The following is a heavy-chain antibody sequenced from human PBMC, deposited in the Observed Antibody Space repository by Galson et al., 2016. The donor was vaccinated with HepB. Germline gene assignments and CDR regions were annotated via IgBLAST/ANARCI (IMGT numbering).Heavy chain of an antibody. V-gene: IGHV3-33*01. CDR2: IWYDGVNT. CDR1: GFTLSSYG. Sequence: SLRLSCAASGFTLSSYGIHWVRQAPGKGLEWVAVIWYDGVNTYYADSVKGRVTISRDNSKNTLYLQMNSLRAEDTAVYYCARHAFTNWNPFDYWGQGTLVTVSS. J-gene: IGHJ4*02. D-gene: IGHD1-1*01. CDR3: ARHAFTNWNPFDY.